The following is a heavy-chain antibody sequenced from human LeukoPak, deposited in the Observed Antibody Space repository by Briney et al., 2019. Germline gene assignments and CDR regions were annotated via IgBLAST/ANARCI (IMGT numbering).Heavy chain of an antibody. CDR1: GGSISSSSYY. D-gene: IGHD6-13*01. CDR2: IYYSGST. CDR3: AISFLGPSSWHPRPFDY. Sequence: SETLSLTCTVSGGSISSSSYYWGWIRQPPGKGLEWIGYIYYSGSTNYNPSLKSRVTISVDTSKNQFSLKLSSVTAADTAVYYCAISFLGPSSWHPRPFDYWGQGTLVTVSS. V-gene: IGHV4-61*05. J-gene: IGHJ4*02.